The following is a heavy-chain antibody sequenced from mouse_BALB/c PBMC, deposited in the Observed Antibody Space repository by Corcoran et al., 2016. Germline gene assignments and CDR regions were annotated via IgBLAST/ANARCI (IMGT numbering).Heavy chain of an antibody. CDR1: GYSFTGYY. CDR2: ISCYNGAT. D-gene: IGHD2-14*01. V-gene: IGHV1S34*01. Sequence: LVKTGASVKISCKASGYSFTGYYMHWVKQSHGKSLEWIGYISCYNGATSYNQKFKGKATFTVDTSSSTAYMQFNSLTSEDSAVYYCARDRYDGSSAMDYWGQGTSVTVSS. CDR3: ARDRYDGSSAMDY. J-gene: IGHJ4*01.